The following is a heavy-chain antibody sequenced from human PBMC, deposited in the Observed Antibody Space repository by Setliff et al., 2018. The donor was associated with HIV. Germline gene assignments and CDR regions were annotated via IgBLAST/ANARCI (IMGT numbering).Heavy chain of an antibody. CDR2: IDWDDDK. CDR1: GFSLSTSGMR. D-gene: IGHD3-9*01. CDR3: VHYASNAGYSFDY. V-gene: IGHV2-5*08. Sequence: SGPTLVNPTQTLTLTCTFSGFSLSTSGMRVSWIRQPPGKALEWLARIDWDDDKSYRPSLNSRLTITKDASKDQVVLTMTNMDPADTATYYCVHYASNAGYSFDYWGQGTLVTVSS. J-gene: IGHJ4*02.